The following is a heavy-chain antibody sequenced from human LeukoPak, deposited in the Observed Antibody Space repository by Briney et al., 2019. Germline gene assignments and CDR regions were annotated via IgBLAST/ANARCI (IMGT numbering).Heavy chain of an antibody. CDR1: GFTFDDYA. CDR2: ISWNSGSI. CDR3: AKDREQWLDHFDY. V-gene: IGHV3-9*01. Sequence: GRSLRLSCAASGFTFDDYAMHWVRQAPGKGLEWVSGISWNSGSIGYADSVKGRFTISRDNAKNSLYLQMNSLGAEDTALYYCAKDREQWLDHFDYWGQGTLVTVSS. J-gene: IGHJ4*02. D-gene: IGHD6-19*01.